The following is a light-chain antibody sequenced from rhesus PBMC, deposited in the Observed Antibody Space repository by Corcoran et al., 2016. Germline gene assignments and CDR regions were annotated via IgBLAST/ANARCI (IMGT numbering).Light chain of an antibody. V-gene: IGKV3-24*04. CDR3: LQSSNWPQYS. CDR2: GAS. Sequence: EIVMTQSPATLALSPGERAALSCRVSQSGSSYLAWYQQKPGEAPRLLIYGASSRATGIPARFSGSGSGTEFTLPISSLGPEDVGVYFCLQSSNWPQYSFGQGNKVEIK. CDR1: QSGSSY. J-gene: IGKJ2*01.